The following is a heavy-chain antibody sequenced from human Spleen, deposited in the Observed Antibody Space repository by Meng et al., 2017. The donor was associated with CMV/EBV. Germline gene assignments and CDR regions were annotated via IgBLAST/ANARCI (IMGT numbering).Heavy chain of an antibody. J-gene: IGHJ4*02. V-gene: IGHV3-21*01. Sequence: AACGFTLRSFTMNWVRQAPGKGLEWVSSISSSATYIYYADSVRGRFTISRDSAKTYLQMNSLRAEDTAVYYCTRDRTPYSSSSLADYWGQGTLVTVSS. CDR2: ISSSATYI. D-gene: IGHD6-6*01. CDR1: GFTLRSFT. CDR3: TRDRTPYSSSSLADY.